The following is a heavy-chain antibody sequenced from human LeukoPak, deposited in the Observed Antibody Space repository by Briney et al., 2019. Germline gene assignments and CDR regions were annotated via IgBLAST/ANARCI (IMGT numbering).Heavy chain of an antibody. J-gene: IGHJ6*02. D-gene: IGHD3-10*01. V-gene: IGHV3-23*01. CDR1: GFTFSSYA. CDR3: AKDREVTMVRGVIMDV. Sequence: GGSLRLSCAASGFTFSSYAMSWVRQAPGKGLEWVSSISGSGGSTYYADSVKGRFTISRDNSKNTLYLQMNSLRAEDTAVYYCAKDREVTMVRGVIMDVWGQGTTVTVSS. CDR2: ISGSGGST.